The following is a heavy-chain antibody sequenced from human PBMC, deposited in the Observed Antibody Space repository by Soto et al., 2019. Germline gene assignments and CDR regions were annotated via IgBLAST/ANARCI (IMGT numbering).Heavy chain of an antibody. CDR1: GFTFDDYA. CDR2: ISWNSGSI. D-gene: IGHD6-19*01. CDR3: ATIVSSGWYSAGY. Sequence: PGGSLRLSCAASGFTFDDYAMHWVRQAPGKGLEWVSGISWNSGSIGYADSVKGRFTISRDNAKNSLYLQMNSLRAEDTALYYCATIVSSGWYSAGYWGQGTLVTVSS. V-gene: IGHV3-9*01. J-gene: IGHJ4*02.